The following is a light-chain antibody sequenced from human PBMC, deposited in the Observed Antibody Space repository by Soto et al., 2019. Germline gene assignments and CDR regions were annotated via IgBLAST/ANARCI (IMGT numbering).Light chain of an antibody. CDR3: QQYHTCFYT. J-gene: IGKJ2*01. V-gene: IGKV1-5*03. Sequence: DIKMTQSPSSLVASVGDRVTITCRASQSLGGWLAWYQQKPGEAPKLLIYKASTLENGVPSRFSGSGSWTEFTPTIRSLQPDDYATYFCQQYHTCFYTFGRGTKLEI. CDR1: QSLGGW. CDR2: KAS.